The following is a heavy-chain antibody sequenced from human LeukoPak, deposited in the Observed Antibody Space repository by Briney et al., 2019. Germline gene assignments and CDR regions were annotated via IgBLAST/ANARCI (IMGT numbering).Heavy chain of an antibody. CDR1: GFNIRDHW. V-gene: IGHV3-7*03. Sequence: GGSLRLSCAVSGFNIRDHWMDWVRQAPGKGLEWVGHIKNDGSETYYLDSLKGRFSISRDNTNNALYLQMNSLRVEDTAVYYCVKNDGWFHLAQWGQGTLVTVSS. CDR3: VKNDGWFHLAQ. CDR2: IKNDGSET. J-gene: IGHJ4*02. D-gene: IGHD6-19*01.